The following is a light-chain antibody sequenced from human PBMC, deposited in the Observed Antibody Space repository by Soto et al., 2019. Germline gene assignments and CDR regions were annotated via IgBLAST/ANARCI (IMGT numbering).Light chain of an antibody. Sequence: EVVLTQAPGTLSLSPGERATLYCRASQSVSGSYVAWYQQKRGQAPRLLMYGASSRATGIPDRFSGSGSGTDFTLTISRLEPEDFVLYHCQHFRAFGQGTRLEIK. CDR3: QHFRA. V-gene: IGKV3-20*01. J-gene: IGKJ5*01. CDR2: GAS. CDR1: QSVSGSY.